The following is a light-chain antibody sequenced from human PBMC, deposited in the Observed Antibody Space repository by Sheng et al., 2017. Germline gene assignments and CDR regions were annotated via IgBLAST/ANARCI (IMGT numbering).Light chain of an antibody. CDR1: QGINND. CDR2: AAS. J-gene: IGKJ3*01. Sequence: DIQVTQSPSFLSASVGDRVTITCRASQGINNDLAWYQQRPGTVPKLLIYAASTLQSGVPSRFSGSGSGTEFTLTITSLQPEDCATYYCQQLNSYPLTFGPGTKVDI. V-gene: IGKV1-9*01. CDR3: QQLNSYPLT.